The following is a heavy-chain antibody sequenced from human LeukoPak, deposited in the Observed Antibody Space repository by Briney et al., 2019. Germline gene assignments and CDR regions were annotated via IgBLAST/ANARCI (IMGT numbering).Heavy chain of an antibody. V-gene: IGHV4-39*01. J-gene: IGHJ4*02. Sequence: PSETLSLTCTVSGGSISSSGYYWGWIRQPPGKGLEWIGSIYYSGSTYYNPSLKSRVTISVDTPKNQFSLKLSSVTAADTAVYYCARPGTFDGSGYYYPFDYWGQGTLVTVSS. CDR3: ARPGTFDGSGYYYPFDY. CDR2: IYYSGST. D-gene: IGHD3-22*01. CDR1: GGSISSSGYY.